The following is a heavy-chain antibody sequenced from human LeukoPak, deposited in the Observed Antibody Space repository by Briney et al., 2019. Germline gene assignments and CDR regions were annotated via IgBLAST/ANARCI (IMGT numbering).Heavy chain of an antibody. Sequence: GESLKISCKGSGYSFTSYWIGWVRPMPGKGLEWMGIIYPGDSDTRYSPSFQGQVTISADKSISTAYLQWSSLKASDTAMYYCARLIEYSSSHPYYFDYWGQGTLVTVSS. CDR1: GYSFTSYW. D-gene: IGHD6-6*01. J-gene: IGHJ4*02. V-gene: IGHV5-51*01. CDR2: IYPGDSDT. CDR3: ARLIEYSSSHPYYFDY.